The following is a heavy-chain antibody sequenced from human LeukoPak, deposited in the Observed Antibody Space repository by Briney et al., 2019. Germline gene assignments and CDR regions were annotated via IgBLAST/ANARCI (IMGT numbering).Heavy chain of an antibody. J-gene: IGHJ6*02. CDR2: ISGSGDSI. D-gene: IGHD6-19*01. V-gene: IGHV3-11*01. CDR1: GLTFSNAW. Sequence: GGSLRLSCAVSGLTFSNAWMSWVRQAPGKGLEWVSAISGSGDSIYYADSVKGRFTISRDNAKNSLYLQMNSLRTEDTAVYYCARDRSSGWSYGMDVWGQGTTVTVSS. CDR3: ARDRSSGWSYGMDV.